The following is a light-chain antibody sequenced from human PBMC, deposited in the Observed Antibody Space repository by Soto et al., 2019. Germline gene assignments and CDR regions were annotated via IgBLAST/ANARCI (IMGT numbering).Light chain of an antibody. CDR2: SDN. Sequence: QSVLTQPPSASGTPGQRVTISCSGRNSNIGSYTVNWYLQLPGTAPKLLIYSDNQRPSGVPDRFSGSKSGTSASLAISGLQSEDEADYYCATWDDSLSAWVFGGGTKLTVL. CDR1: NSNIGSYT. J-gene: IGLJ3*02. CDR3: ATWDDSLSAWV. V-gene: IGLV1-44*01.